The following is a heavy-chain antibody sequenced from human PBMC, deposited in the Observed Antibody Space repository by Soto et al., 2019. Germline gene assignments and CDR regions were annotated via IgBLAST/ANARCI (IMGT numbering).Heavy chain of an antibody. CDR3: ARLTSSGWRKYYFDY. D-gene: IGHD6-19*01. V-gene: IGHV3-21*01. CDR2: ISSSSSYI. J-gene: IGHJ4*02. Sequence: EVQLVESGGGLVKPGGSLRLSCAASGFTFSSYSMNWVRQAPGKGLEWVSSISSSSSYIYYAESVKGRFTISRDNAKNSLYLQMNSLRAEDTAVYYCARLTSSGWRKYYFDYWGQGTLVTVSS. CDR1: GFTFSSYS.